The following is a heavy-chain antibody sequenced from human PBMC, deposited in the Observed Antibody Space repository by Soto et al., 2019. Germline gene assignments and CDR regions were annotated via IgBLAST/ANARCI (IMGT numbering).Heavy chain of an antibody. CDR2: INPSGDST. V-gene: IGHV1-46*01. Sequence: ASVKVSCKTSGYMFTTYYIYWVRQAPGQGLEWMGIINPSGDSTTYAQKFQGRLTMTGDTSTSTVYLELSSLRAEDTAVYYCARSYCPGECYLGSSHWG. D-gene: IGHD2-21*01. CDR3: ARSYCPGECYLGSSH. CDR1: GYMFTTYY. J-gene: IGHJ1*01.